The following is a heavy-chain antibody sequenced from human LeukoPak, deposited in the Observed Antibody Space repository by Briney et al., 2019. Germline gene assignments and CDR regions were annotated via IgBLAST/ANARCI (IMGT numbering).Heavy chain of an antibody. D-gene: IGHD2-2*01. CDR2: INHSGST. Sequence: SETLSLTCAVYGGSFSGYYWSWIRLPPGKGLEWIGEINHSGSTNYNPSLKSRVTISVDTSKNQFSLKLSSVTAAVTAVYYCARAGYCSSTSCYASARGYWGQGTLVTVSS. CDR3: ARAGYCSSTSCYASARGY. V-gene: IGHV4-34*01. J-gene: IGHJ4*02. CDR1: GGSFSGYY.